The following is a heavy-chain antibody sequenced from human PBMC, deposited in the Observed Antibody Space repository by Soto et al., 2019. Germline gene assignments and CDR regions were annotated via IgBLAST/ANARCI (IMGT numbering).Heavy chain of an antibody. CDR1: GYTFTSYG. D-gene: IGHD3-10*01. CDR2: ISGYNGNT. J-gene: IGHJ6*02. V-gene: IGHV1-18*04. Sequence: QVQLVQSGAEVKKPGASVKVSCKASGYTFTSYGVSWVRQAPGQGREWMGWISGYNGNTNDAQKLQGRVTMTTDTSTSTAYMELRSLRSDDTAVYYCARAGQYYYGSGSPYYYGMDVWGQGITVTVSS. CDR3: ARAGQYYYGSGSPYYYGMDV.